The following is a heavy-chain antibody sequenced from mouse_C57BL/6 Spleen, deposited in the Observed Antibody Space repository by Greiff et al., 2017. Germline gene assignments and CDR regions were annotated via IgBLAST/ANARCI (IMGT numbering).Heavy chain of an antibody. J-gene: IGHJ4*01. CDR1: GFTFSSYG. Sequence: DVMLVESGGDLVKPGGSLKLSCAASGFTFSSYGMSWVRQTPDKRLEWVATISSGGSYTYYPDSVKGRFTISRDNAKNTLYLQMRSLKYEDTAMYYCASYDYAMDYGGQGTSVTVSS. D-gene: IGHD1-1*01. V-gene: IGHV5-6*02. CDR3: ASYDYAMDY. CDR2: ISSGGSYT.